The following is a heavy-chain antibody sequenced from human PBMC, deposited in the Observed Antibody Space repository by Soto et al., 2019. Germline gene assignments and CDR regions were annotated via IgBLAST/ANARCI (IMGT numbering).Heavy chain of an antibody. CDR2: IYSGGST. Sequence: EVQLVESGGGLVQPGGSLRLSCAASGFTVSSNYMSWVRQAPGKGLEWVSVIYSGGSTYYADSVKGRFTISRDNSENTLYLQMNSLRAEDTAVYYCARTCSGGTCSFDYCGQGTLVTVSS. V-gene: IGHV3-66*01. D-gene: IGHD2-15*01. CDR3: ARTCSGGTCSFDY. CDR1: GFTVSSNY. J-gene: IGHJ4*02.